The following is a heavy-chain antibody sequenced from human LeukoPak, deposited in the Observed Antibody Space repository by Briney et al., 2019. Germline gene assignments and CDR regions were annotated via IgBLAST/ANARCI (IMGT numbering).Heavy chain of an antibody. V-gene: IGHV3-72*01. CDR3: TRHYFSD. Sequence: SGGSLRLSCAASEFNISDHYMDWVRQAPGKGLEWIGRTSNKADSYTTYYAASVRGRFSISRDDSKNLLYLQMNSLKAEDTAVYYCTRHYFSDWGQGTLVTVSS. J-gene: IGHJ4*02. CDR1: EFNISDHY. CDR2: TSNKADSYTT. D-gene: IGHD2-15*01.